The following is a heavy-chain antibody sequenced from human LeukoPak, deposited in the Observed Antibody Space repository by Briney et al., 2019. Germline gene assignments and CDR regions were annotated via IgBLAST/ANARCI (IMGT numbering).Heavy chain of an antibody. D-gene: IGHD5-24*01. CDR3: ARDRRDGYNYWYSDL. Sequence: ASVKVSCKASGYTFTSYYIHWVRQAPGQGLEWMGWINPNGGGTNYAQKFQGRITMTRDTSISTAYMELSRLRSDDTAVYYCARDRRDGYNYWYSDLWGRGTLVTVSS. J-gene: IGHJ2*01. V-gene: IGHV1-2*02. CDR2: INPNGGGT. CDR1: GYTFTSYY.